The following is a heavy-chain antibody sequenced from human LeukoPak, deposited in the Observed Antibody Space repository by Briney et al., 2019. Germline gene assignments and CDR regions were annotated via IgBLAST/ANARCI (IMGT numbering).Heavy chain of an antibody. CDR2: IYYSGST. Sequence: GSLRLSCAASGFTFSSYAMSWVRQAPGKGLEWIGYIYYSGSTNYNPSLKSRVTISVDTSKSQFSLKLSSVTAADTAVYYCARSGSIFGVVHAFDIWGQGTMVTVSS. J-gene: IGHJ3*02. D-gene: IGHD3-3*01. CDR1: GFTFSSYA. V-gene: IGHV4-59*01. CDR3: ARSGSIFGVVHAFDI.